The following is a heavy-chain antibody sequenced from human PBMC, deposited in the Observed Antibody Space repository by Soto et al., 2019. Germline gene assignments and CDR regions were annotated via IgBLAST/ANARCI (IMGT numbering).Heavy chain of an antibody. J-gene: IGHJ5*02. CDR1: GGSIRRDAYA. CDR3: ARVEYDTATYYYDH. Sequence: QLQLQESGSGLVKPSQTLSLTCTVSGGSIRRDAYAWSWIRQPPGKGLEWIGYVYQSGSAYYNPSLASRVTLSLDTSRNEFSLKLTSVTAADTAVYFCARVEYDTATYYYDHWGQGTLITVSP. V-gene: IGHV4-30-2*01. D-gene: IGHD3-22*01. CDR2: VYQSGSA.